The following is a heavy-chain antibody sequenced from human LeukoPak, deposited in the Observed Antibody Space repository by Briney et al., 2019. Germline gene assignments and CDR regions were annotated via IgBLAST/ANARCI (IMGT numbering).Heavy chain of an antibody. CDR2: IYYTGST. J-gene: IGHJ3*01. V-gene: IGHV4-59*11. D-gene: IGHD6-25*01. CDR1: GGSISDHY. Sequence: SETLSLTCTVSGGSISDHYWSWIRQPPGKGLDWIGFIYYTGSTNYNPSLKSRVTMSLDTSKNQFSLKLSSVTAADTAIYYCAKDRRHRDGFDFWGQGTMVTVSS. CDR3: AKDRRHRDGFDF.